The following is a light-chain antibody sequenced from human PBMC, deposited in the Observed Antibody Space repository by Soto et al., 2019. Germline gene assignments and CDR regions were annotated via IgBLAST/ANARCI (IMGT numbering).Light chain of an antibody. J-gene: IGKJ5*01. Sequence: EVVMTQSPATLSVSPGERATLSCRASQTVSRNLAWYQQRPGQAPRLLIYDISNRAAGVPARFSGSGSETEFTLTIRSLQSEDFALYYCQQYGYSPITFGQGTRLEIK. CDR3: QQYGYSPIT. V-gene: IGKV3-15*01. CDR1: QTVSRN. CDR2: DIS.